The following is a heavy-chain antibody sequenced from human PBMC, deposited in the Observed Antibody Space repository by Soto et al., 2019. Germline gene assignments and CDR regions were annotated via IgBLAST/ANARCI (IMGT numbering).Heavy chain of an antibody. CDR2: VSYDGSNK. J-gene: IGHJ4*02. Sequence: GGSLRLSCAASGLSLSDVFIDWVRQAPGKGLEWVAVVSYDGSNKYYADSVKGRFTISRDNSKNMLYLQMNSLTAEDTAVYYCARPRYDGSGTPFDHWGQGTLVTVSS. V-gene: IGHV3-30*03. CDR3: ARPRYDGSGTPFDH. D-gene: IGHD3-22*01. CDR1: GLSLSDVF.